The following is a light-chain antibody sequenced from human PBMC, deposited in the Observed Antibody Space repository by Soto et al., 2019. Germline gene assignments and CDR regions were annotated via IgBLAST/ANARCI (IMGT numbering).Light chain of an antibody. V-gene: IGKV2-30*01. CDR2: KIS. Sequence: DVVMTQSPLSLPVTLGQPASISCKSTQGLVYSDGNIYLNWFHQRPGQSPRRLIHKISDRDSGVPDRFSGSGSGTDFTLEISRVEADDVGIYYCMQGTHWPFTFGQGTKVEIK. CDR3: MQGTHWPFT. J-gene: IGKJ2*01. CDR1: QGLVYSDGNIY.